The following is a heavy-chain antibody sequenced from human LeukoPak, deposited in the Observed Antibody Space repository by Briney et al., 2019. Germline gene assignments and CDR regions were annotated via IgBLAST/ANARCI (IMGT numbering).Heavy chain of an antibody. J-gene: IGHJ3*02. D-gene: IGHD3-22*01. CDR1: GGSFSGYY. Sequence: SETLSLTCAVYGGSFSGYYWSWVRQPPGKGLEWIGEINHSGSTNYNPSLKSRVTISVDTSKNQFSLKLSSVTAADTAVYYCARGGAYYYDSSGYLTSKRVAFDIWGQGTMVTVSS. CDR3: ARGGAYYYDSSGYLTSKRVAFDI. V-gene: IGHV4-34*01. CDR2: INHSGST.